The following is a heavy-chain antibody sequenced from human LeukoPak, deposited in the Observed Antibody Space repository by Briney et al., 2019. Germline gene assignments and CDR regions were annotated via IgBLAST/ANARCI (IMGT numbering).Heavy chain of an antibody. D-gene: IGHD3-10*01. J-gene: IGHJ4*02. CDR2: IYHSGST. V-gene: IGHV4-30-2*01. Sequence: SQTLSLTRAVSGGSISSGGYSWSWIRQPPGKGLERIGYIYHSGSTYYNPSLKSRVTISVDRSKNQFSLKLSSVTAADTAVYYCAREPRGFYYFDYWGQGTLVTVSS. CDR1: GGSISSGGYS. CDR3: AREPRGFYYFDY.